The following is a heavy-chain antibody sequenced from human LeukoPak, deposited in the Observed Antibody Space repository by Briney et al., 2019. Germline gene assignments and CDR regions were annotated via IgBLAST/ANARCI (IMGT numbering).Heavy chain of an antibody. CDR2: FDPEDGET. Sequence: ASVKVSCKVSGYTLTELSMHWVRQAPGKGLEWMGGFDPEDGETIYAQKFQGRVTMTEDTSTDTAYMELNSLRSDDTAVYYCATEGKKQLLQGDAFDVWGQGTMISVSS. D-gene: IGHD2-2*01. CDR3: ATEGKKQLLQGDAFDV. V-gene: IGHV1-24*01. J-gene: IGHJ3*01. CDR1: GYTLTELS.